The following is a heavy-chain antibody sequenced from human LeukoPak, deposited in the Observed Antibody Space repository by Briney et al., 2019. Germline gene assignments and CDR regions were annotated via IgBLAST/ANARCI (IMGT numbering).Heavy chain of an antibody. CDR2: INTDESTT. CDR1: GFTFSSYW. D-gene: IGHD1-26*01. V-gene: IGHV3-74*01. Sequence: PGGSLRLSCAASGFTFSSYWMNWVRQAPGKGLVWVSRINTDESTTNYADSVKGRFTTSRDNAKNTVYLQMNSLRAEDTAVYYCVRDFHRGGYNGGNCDYGGQGPLVTVSS. J-gene: IGHJ4*02. CDR3: VRDFHRGGYNGGNCDY.